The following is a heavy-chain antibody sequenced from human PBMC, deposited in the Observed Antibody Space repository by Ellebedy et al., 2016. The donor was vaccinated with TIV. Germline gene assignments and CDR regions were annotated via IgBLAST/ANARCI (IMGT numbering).Heavy chain of an antibody. CDR1: GFTFSSYW. D-gene: IGHD3-10*01. CDR3: AREGITMVRGLNY. CDR2: IKQDGSEK. V-gene: IGHV3-7*03. Sequence: GESLKISXAASGFTFSSYWMSWVRQAPGKGLEWVANIKQDGSEKYYVDSVKGRFTISRDNAKNSLYLQTNSLRAEDTAVYYCAREGITMVRGLNYWGQGTLVTVSS. J-gene: IGHJ4*02.